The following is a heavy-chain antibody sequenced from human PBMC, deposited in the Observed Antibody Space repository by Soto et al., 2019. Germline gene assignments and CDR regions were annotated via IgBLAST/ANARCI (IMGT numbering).Heavy chain of an antibody. CDR1: GFSFSSYA. CDR2: ISGAGDRT. CDR3: AKAARGPLSSRSSDANHFDS. D-gene: IGHD6-13*01. Sequence: EAQLLESGGSLVQPGGSLRLSCAASGFSFSSYAMSWVRQAPGKGLEWVSIISGAGDRTYYADSVKGQFTISRDNSKNTLYLQMNSLRAEDTAVYHCAKAARGPLSSRSSDANHFDSWGQGTLVTVSS. V-gene: IGHV3-23*01. J-gene: IGHJ4*02.